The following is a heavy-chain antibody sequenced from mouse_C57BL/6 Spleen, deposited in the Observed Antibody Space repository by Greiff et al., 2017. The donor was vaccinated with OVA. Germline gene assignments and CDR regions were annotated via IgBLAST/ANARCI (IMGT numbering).Heavy chain of an antibody. CDR1: GFTFSDYG. CDR2: ISSGSSTI. Sequence: EVKLVESGGGLVKPGGSLKLSCAASGFTFSDYGMHWVRQAPEKGLEWVAYISSGSSTIYYADTVKGRFTISRDNAKNTLFLQMTSLRSEDTAMYYCARPGSNYELDWYFDVWGTGTTVTVSS. CDR3: ARPGSNYELDWYFDV. D-gene: IGHD2-5*01. V-gene: IGHV5-17*01. J-gene: IGHJ1*03.